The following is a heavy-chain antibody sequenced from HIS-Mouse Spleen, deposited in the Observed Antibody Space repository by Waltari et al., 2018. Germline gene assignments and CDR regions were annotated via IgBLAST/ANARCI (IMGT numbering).Heavy chain of an antibody. V-gene: IGHV4-34*01. J-gene: IGHJ4*02. CDR3: ASVAPPQRRAQDY. Sequence: QVQLQQWGAGLLKPSETLSLTCAVYGGSFSGYYWSWIRQPPGKGLEWFGGINDSGSHNYNPSLKIRVTISVDTSKNQFSLKLSSVTATDTAVYYCASVAPPQRRAQDYWGQGTLVTVSS. CDR1: GGSFSGYY. CDR2: INDSGSH. D-gene: IGHD1-26*01.